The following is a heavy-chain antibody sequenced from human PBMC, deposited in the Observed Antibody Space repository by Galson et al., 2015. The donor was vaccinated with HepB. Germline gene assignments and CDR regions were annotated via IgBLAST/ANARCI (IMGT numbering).Heavy chain of an antibody. V-gene: IGHV3-30*04. CDR1: GFTFSNYP. D-gene: IGHD4-17*01. CDR3: ARVAASDYGDHSHFDY. J-gene: IGHJ4*02. CDR2: ISYDGINK. Sequence: SLRLSCAPSGFTFSNYPMHWVRQAPGKGLEWVAVISYDGINKYYADSVKGRFTISRDNAQNSLYLQMNTLRADDTAVFYCARVAASDYGDHSHFDYWGQGTLVTVSS.